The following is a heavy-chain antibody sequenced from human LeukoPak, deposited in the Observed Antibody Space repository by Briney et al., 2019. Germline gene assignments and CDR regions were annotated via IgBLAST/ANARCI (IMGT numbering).Heavy chain of an antibody. V-gene: IGHV1-3*01. CDR1: GYTFTSYA. CDR2: INAGSGNT. CDR3: ARSARITMIVVVKQRGDAFDI. D-gene: IGHD3-22*01. J-gene: IGHJ3*02. Sequence: ASVKVSCKASGYTFTSYAMHWVRQAPGQRLEWMGWINAGSGNTKYSQKFQGRVTITRDTSASTAYMELSSLRSEDTAVYYCARSARITMIVVVKQRGDAFDIWGQGTMVTVSS.